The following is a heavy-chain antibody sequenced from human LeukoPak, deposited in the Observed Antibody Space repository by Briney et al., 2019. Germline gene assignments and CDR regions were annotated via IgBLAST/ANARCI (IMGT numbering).Heavy chain of an antibody. CDR2: IYYSGST. D-gene: IGHD5-18*01. CDR3: ARLSGYSYGYVGY. Sequence: SETLSLTCTVSGGSISSSSYYWGWIRQPPGKGLEWIGSIYYSGSTYYNPSLKSRVTISVDTSKKRFSLKLNSVTAADTAVYHCARLSGYSYGYVGYWGQGTLVTVSS. J-gene: IGHJ4*02. V-gene: IGHV4-39*01. CDR1: GGSISSSSYY.